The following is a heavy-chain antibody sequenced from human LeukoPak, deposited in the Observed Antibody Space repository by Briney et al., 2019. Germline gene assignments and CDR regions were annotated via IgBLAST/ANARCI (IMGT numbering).Heavy chain of an antibody. CDR3: AKWGRYSSSWYDY. V-gene: IGHV3-23*01. D-gene: IGHD6-13*01. CDR1: GFTFSSHG. Sequence: SGGSLRLSCAASGFTFSSHGMNWVRQAPGKGLEWVSGIRGDGVTTYYADSVKGRFTISRDNSKNTLYLQMNSLRAEDTAVYYCAKWGRYSSSWYDYWGQGTLVTVSS. CDR2: IRGDGVTT. J-gene: IGHJ4*02.